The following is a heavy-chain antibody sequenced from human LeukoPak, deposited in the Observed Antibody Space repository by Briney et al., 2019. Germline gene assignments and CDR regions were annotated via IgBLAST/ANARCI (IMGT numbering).Heavy chain of an antibody. CDR1: GFTFSSYS. Sequence: GGSLRLSCAASGFTFSSYSMNWVRQAPGKGLEWVSYISSSSSTIYYADSVKGRFTISRDNAKNSLYLQMNSLRAEDTAVYYCARSTYYDFWSGYAFDYWGQGTLVTVSS. CDR2: ISSSSSTI. V-gene: IGHV3-48*01. D-gene: IGHD3-3*01. CDR3: ARSTYYDFWSGYAFDY. J-gene: IGHJ4*02.